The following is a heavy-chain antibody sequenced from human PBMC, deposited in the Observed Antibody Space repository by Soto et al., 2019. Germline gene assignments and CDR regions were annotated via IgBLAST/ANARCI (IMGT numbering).Heavy chain of an antibody. CDR3: AIYPGFWSGFYYCGMDV. CDR1: RYTFTGYG. J-gene: IGHJ6*02. V-gene: IGHV1-18*04. D-gene: IGHD3-3*01. Sequence: APAEVSCKDSRYTFTGYGLSWWRQAPGQGLEWMGWISAYNGNTNYAQKLQGRVTMTTDTSTSTAYMELRSLRSDDTAVYYFAIYPGFWSGFYYCGMDVWGQGTMVTGSS. CDR2: ISAYNGNT.